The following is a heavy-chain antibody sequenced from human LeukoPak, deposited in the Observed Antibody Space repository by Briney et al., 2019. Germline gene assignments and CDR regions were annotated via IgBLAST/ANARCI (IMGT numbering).Heavy chain of an antibody. CDR3: AKLDGYNSKAHLFDY. J-gene: IGHJ4*02. D-gene: IGHD5-24*01. CDR1: GLTFSSYA. V-gene: IGHV3-23*01. CDR2: ISGSGGST. Sequence: PGGSLRLSCADPGLTFSSYALSWVRQAPGKGLEWVSAISGSGGSTYYADSVKGRFTISRDNSKNTLYLQMNSLRAEDTAVYYCAKLDGYNSKAHLFDYWGQGTLVTVSS.